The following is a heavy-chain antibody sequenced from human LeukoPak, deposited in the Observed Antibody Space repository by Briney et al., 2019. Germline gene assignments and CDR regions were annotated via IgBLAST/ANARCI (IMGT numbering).Heavy chain of an antibody. CDR3: AKAVSSGWYYFDY. CDR1: GFTFSSYA. Sequence: PGGSLRLSCAASGFTFSSYAMSWVRQAPGKGLEWVSAISGSGGSTYYADSVKGRFTISRDNSKNTLYPQMNSLRAEDTAVYYCAKAVSSGWYYFDYWGQGTLVTVSS. CDR2: ISGSGGST. J-gene: IGHJ4*02. V-gene: IGHV3-23*01. D-gene: IGHD6-19*01.